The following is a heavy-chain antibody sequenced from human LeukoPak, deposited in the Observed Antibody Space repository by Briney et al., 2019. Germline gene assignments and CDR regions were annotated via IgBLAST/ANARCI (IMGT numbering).Heavy chain of an antibody. CDR1: GFTFSSYA. CDR2: ISGSGGST. CDR3: AKDSGYDSSGYYSQNFDY. V-gene: IGHV3-23*01. J-gene: IGHJ4*02. Sequence: GGSLRLSCAASGFTFSSYAMSWVRRAPGKGLEWVSGISGSGGSTYYADSVKGRFTISRDNSKNTLYLHMNSLRAEDTAVYYCAKDSGYDSSGYYSQNFDYWGQGTLVTVSS. D-gene: IGHD3-22*01.